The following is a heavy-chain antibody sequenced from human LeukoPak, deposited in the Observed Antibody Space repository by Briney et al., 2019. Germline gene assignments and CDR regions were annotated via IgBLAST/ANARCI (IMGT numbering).Heavy chain of an antibody. CDR1: GFTFSSYS. D-gene: IGHD2/OR15-2a*01. CDR2: ISSSSYI. CDR3: ARYHPNIPFDY. V-gene: IGHV3-21*01. J-gene: IGHJ4*02. Sequence: PGGSLRLSCAASGFTFSSYSMNWVRQAPGKGLKWVSSISSSSYIYYADSVKGRFTISRDNAKNSLYLQMNSLRAEDTAVYYCARYHPNIPFDYWGQGTLVTVSS.